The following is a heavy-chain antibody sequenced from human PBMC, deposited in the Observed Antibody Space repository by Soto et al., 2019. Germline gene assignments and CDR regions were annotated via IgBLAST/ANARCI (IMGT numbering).Heavy chain of an antibody. CDR3: ARGRYCLTGRCFPNWFDS. V-gene: IGHV4-30-4*01. J-gene: IGHJ5*01. D-gene: IGHD2-15*01. CDR2: IYKSATT. CDR1: GDSISTVDYF. Sequence: SETLSLTCSVSGDSISTVDYFWACIRQPPGQALEYIGYIYKSATTYYNPSFESRVAISLDTSKSQFSLNVTSVTAADTAVYFCARGRYCLTGRCFPNWFDSWGQGTLVTVSS.